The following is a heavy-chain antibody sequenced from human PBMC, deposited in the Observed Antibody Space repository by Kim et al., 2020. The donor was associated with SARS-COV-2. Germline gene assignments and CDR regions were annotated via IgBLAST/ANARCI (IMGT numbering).Heavy chain of an antibody. J-gene: IGHJ6*02. V-gene: IGHV3-9*01. CDR2: ISWNSSSI. CDR1: GFSFDDYA. CDR3: AKDRRVVAASFDYGMDV. D-gene: IGHD2-15*01. Sequence: GGSLRLSCAASGFSFDDYAMHWVRQAPGKCLEWVSGISWNSSSIGYADSVKGRFTISRDNAQNSLYLQMTSLRAEDTALYYCAKDRRVVAASFDYGMDVWGQGTTVTVSS.